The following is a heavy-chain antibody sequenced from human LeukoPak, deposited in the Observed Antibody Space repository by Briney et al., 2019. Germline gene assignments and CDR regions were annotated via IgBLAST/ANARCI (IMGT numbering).Heavy chain of an antibody. CDR2: IYPGDSDT. Sequence: GESLKIPCKGSGYSFTSYWIGWGRQMPGKGLEGRGIIYPGDSDTRYSPSFQGQVTISADKSISTAYLQWSSLKASDTAMYYCARRRGAPFYFDYWGQGTLVTVSS. D-gene: IGHD5-12*01. J-gene: IGHJ4*02. V-gene: IGHV5-51*01. CDR3: ARRRGAPFYFDY. CDR1: GYSFTSYW.